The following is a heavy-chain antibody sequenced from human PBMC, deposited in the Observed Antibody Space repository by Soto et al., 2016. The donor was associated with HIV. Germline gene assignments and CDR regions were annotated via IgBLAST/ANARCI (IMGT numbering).Heavy chain of an antibody. V-gene: IGHV3-9*01. CDR2: ISWNSGNI. J-gene: IGHJ4*02. Sequence: EVQLVESGGGLVQPGRSLRLSCAASGFSFDEYAMHWVRQVPGKGLEWVSGISWNSGNIGYADSVKGRFTISRDNAKNSLVLQMNSLRPEDTAFYYCVKDNSGWYYFDYWGQGTLVTVSX. CDR3: VKDNSGWYYFDY. D-gene: IGHD6-19*01. CDR1: GFSFDEYA.